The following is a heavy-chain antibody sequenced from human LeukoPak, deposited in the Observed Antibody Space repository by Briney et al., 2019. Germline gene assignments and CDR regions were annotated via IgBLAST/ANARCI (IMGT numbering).Heavy chain of an antibody. V-gene: IGHV3-23*01. Sequence: GGPLRLSCAASGFTFSSYGMSWVRQAPGKGLEWVSTIRTSDRNIYYADSVKGRFTISRDNSKNTVYLQMNSLRAEDTAVYYCAKYYYGSGSSPLNFDYWGQGTLVTVSS. CDR1: GFTFSSYG. CDR3: AKYYYGSGSSPLNFDY. CDR2: IRTSDRNI. J-gene: IGHJ4*02. D-gene: IGHD3-10*01.